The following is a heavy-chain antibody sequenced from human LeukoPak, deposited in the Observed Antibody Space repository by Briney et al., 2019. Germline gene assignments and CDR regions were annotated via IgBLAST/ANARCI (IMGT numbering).Heavy chain of an antibody. Sequence: GGSLRLSCAASGFSFSSYGMHWVRQAPGKGLEWVAFVRYDRSDKYYADSVKGRFTISRDNSKNTLYLQMNSLRAEDTAVYYCAKDGCGGDCYLHHWGQGTLVTVSS. CDR2: VRYDRSDK. D-gene: IGHD2-21*01. CDR1: GFSFSSYG. J-gene: IGHJ5*02. V-gene: IGHV3-30*02. CDR3: AKDGCGGDCYLHH.